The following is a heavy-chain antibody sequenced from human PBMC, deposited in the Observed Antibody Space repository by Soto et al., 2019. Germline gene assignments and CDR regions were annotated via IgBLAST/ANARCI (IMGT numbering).Heavy chain of an antibody. V-gene: IGHV3-7*03. J-gene: IGHJ3*01. Sequence: EVQLVESGGGLVQPGGSLRLSCAASGFTFSNYVMSWVRQAPGKGLDWVANINQDGTEKYYVDSVKGRFTISRDNAKKSVYLQMNSLRAEDTAMYYCARDSGAATWWGQGTMVTVSS. CDR3: ARDSGAATW. CDR1: GFTFSNYV. D-gene: IGHD2-15*01. CDR2: INQDGTEK.